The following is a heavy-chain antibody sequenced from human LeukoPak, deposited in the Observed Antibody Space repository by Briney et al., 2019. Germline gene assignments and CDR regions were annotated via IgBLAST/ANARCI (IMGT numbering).Heavy chain of an antibody. CDR3: AKDLIAATTSMDV. D-gene: IGHD6-13*01. CDR2: ISYDGSNK. Sequence: GGSLRLSCAASGFTFSSYGMHWVRQAPGKGLEWVAVISYDGSNKYYADSVKGRFTISRDNSKNTLYLQMNSLRAEDTAVYYCAKDLIAATTSMDVWGHGTTVTVSS. CDR1: GFTFSSYG. J-gene: IGHJ6*02. V-gene: IGHV3-30*18.